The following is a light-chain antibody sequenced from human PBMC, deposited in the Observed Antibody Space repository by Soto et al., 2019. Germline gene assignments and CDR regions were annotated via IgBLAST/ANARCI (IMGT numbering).Light chain of an antibody. CDR3: KKYNKWPRT. CDR2: GAS. J-gene: IGKJ1*01. V-gene: IGKV3-15*01. Sequence: ETVMPQSPATVSVSPGERAPLSCRASQSVSSDLAWYQQKPGQAPRLLIYGASTRATGIPARFSGSRSGTEFTLTINSLQSEEFAVYYCKKYNKWPRTVGKGTKVDIK. CDR1: QSVSSD.